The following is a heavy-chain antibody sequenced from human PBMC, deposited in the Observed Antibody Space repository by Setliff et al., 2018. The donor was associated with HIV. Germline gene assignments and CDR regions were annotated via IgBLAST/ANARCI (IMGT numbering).Heavy chain of an antibody. CDR3: ARDLPGDARPSDY. Sequence: PGGSLRLSCVASGFTLSRYSMYWVRQPPGKGLLWVSRINSDGSSIIYADSVKGRFTISRDNAKNTLYLQMNSLRAEDTAVYYCARDLPGDARPSDYWGQGTLVTVSS. CDR1: GFTLSRYS. V-gene: IGHV3-74*01. CDR2: INSDGSSI. J-gene: IGHJ4*02. D-gene: IGHD2-8*01.